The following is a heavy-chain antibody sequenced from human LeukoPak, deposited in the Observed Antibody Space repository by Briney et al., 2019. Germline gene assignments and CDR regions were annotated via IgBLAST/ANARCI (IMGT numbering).Heavy chain of an antibody. Sequence: GGSLRLSCAASGFTFSFYSMNWVRQAPGKGLEGVSSIGSSSTYIYYADSVKGRFTISRDNAKNSLYLQMNSLGAEDTAVYYCARDYYGSESPPGPIDYWGQGTLVTVSS. J-gene: IGHJ4*02. CDR1: GFTFSFYS. CDR3: ARDYYGSESPPGPIDY. CDR2: IGSSSTYI. D-gene: IGHD3-10*01. V-gene: IGHV3-21*01.